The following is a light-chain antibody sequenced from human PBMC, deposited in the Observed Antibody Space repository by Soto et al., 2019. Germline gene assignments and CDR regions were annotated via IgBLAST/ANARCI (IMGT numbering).Light chain of an antibody. Sequence: DIQMTQSPSTLSASVGDRVTITCRASQTLNRWLAWYQQQPGKAPNLLIYDASILESGVPSRFSGSGSGTEFTLTISGLQPDDFATYYCQQYMTYPLTFGGGTKVEIK. CDR1: QTLNRW. J-gene: IGKJ4*01. V-gene: IGKV1-5*01. CDR2: DAS. CDR3: QQYMTYPLT.